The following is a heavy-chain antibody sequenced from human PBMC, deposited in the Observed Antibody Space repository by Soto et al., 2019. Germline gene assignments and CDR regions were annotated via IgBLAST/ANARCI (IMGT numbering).Heavy chain of an antibody. Sequence: QVQLQQWGAGLLKPSETLSLTCAVYGGSFSGYYWSWIRQPPGKGLEWIGEINHSGSTNYNPSLKSRVTISVDTSKNQFSLKLSSVTAADTAVYYCARGTGLTTDYYYYMDVWGKGTTVTVSS. D-gene: IGHD4-17*01. J-gene: IGHJ6*03. CDR1: GGSFSGYY. V-gene: IGHV4-34*01. CDR2: INHSGST. CDR3: ARGTGLTTDYYYYMDV.